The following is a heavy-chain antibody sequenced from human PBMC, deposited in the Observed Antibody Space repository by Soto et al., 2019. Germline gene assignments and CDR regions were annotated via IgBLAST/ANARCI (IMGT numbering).Heavy chain of an antibody. Sequence: PGGSLILSCAAAGFTFSSYLMSWVRQAPGKGLEWVANIKQDGSEKYYVDSVKGRFTISRDNAKNSLYLQMNSLRAEDTAVYYCARGGYANDYWGQGTLVTVSS. V-gene: IGHV3-7*01. CDR2: IKQDGSEK. D-gene: IGHD5-12*01. CDR1: GFTFSSYL. J-gene: IGHJ4*02. CDR3: ARGGYANDY.